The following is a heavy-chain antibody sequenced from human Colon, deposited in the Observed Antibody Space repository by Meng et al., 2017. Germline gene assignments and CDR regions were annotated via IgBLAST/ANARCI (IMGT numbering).Heavy chain of an antibody. Sequence: QVHLVQAGAELKKPGASVQVSCQASGDSFTSYGMHCLRQAPGQRPEWMRWIYTADGNRRYSQRFQDRLTITSDTFARTAYMELSSLRSEDTAVYFCARDERGGPYYFDYWGQGTLVTVSS. CDR3: ARDERGGPYYFDY. V-gene: IGHV1-3*04. CDR1: GDSFTSYG. CDR2: IYTADGNR. J-gene: IGHJ4*02.